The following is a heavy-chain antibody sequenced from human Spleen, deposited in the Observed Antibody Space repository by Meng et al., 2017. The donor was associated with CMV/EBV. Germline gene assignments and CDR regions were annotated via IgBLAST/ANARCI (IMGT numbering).Heavy chain of an antibody. CDR1: GFTFTTYW. V-gene: IGHV3-74*01. CDR2: IDSDGSST. CDR3: AKLYYYDNSGYSLTSYDY. Sequence: GESLKISCAASGFTFTTYWMHWVRQGPGKGLMWVSRIDSDGSSTTYADSVKGRFTISRDNAKNTLYLQMNRLRAEDTAVYYCAKLYYYDNSGYSLTSYDYWGQGTLVTVSS. J-gene: IGHJ4*02. D-gene: IGHD3-22*01.